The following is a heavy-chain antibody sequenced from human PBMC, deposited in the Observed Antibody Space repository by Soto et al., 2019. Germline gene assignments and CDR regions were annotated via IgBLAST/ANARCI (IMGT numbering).Heavy chain of an antibody. CDR2: IYYSGST. J-gene: IGHJ6*02. Sequence: LSLTCTVSGGSVSSGSYYWSWIRQPPGKGLEWIGYIYYSGSTNYNPSLKSRVTISVDTSKNQFSLKLSSVTAADTAVYYCARVFGSGSYSADYYYYYGMDVWGQGTTVTVSS. V-gene: IGHV4-61*01. CDR1: GGSVSSGSYY. D-gene: IGHD3-10*01. CDR3: ARVFGSGSYSADYYYYYGMDV.